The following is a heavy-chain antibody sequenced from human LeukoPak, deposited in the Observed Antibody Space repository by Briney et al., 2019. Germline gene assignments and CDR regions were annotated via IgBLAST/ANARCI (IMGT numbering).Heavy chain of an antibody. CDR2: IYYSGST. CDR3: ARDSDSSGYYLDY. V-gene: IGHV4-59*01. J-gene: IGHJ4*02. CDR1: GGSFSIYY. Sequence: PSETLSLTCALYGGSFSIYYWSWIRQPPGKGLEWIGYIYYSGSTNYNPSLKGRVTISVDTSKNQFSLKLSSVTAADTAVYYCARDSDSSGYYLDYWGQGTLVTVSS. D-gene: IGHD3-22*01.